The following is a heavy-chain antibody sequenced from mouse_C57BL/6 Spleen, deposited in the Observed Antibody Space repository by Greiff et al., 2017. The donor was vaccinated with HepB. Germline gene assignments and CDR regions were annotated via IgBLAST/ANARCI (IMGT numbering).Heavy chain of an antibody. Sequence: QVQLVESGPGLVAPSQSLSITCTVSGFSLTSYGVDWVRQPPGKGLEWLGVIWGGGSTNYNSALMSRLSISKDNSKSQVFLKMNSLQTDDTAMYYFAKHFYYYGSSRDDYAMDYWGQGTSVTVSS. D-gene: IGHD1-1*01. CDR3: AKHFYYYGSSRDDYAMDY. V-gene: IGHV2-9*01. CDR1: GFSLTSYG. J-gene: IGHJ4*01. CDR2: IWGGGST.